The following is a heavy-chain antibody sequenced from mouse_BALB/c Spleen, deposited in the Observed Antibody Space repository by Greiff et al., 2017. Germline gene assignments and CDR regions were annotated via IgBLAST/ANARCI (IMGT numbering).Heavy chain of an antibody. CDR1: GISITTGNYR. V-gene: IGHV3-5*02. Sequence: DVKLQESGPGLVKPSQTVSLTCTVTGISITTGNYRWSWIRQFPGNKLEWIGYIYYSGTITYNPSLTSRTTITRDTSKNQFFLEMNSLTAEDTATYYCARDSTGTDYWGQGTTLTVSS. J-gene: IGHJ2*01. CDR2: IYYSGTI. D-gene: IGHD4-1*01. CDR3: ARDSTGTDY.